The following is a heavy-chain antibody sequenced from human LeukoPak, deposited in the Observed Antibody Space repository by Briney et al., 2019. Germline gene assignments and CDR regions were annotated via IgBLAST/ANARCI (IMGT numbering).Heavy chain of an antibody. J-gene: IGHJ4*02. V-gene: IGHV4-61*01. D-gene: IGHD6-25*01. CDR2: IYYSGST. Sequence: ESGPTLVNPSETLSLTCTVSGGSVSSGPYYWSWIRQPPGRGLEWIGYIYYSGSTNYSPSLKRRVTISLDTSKNQFSLKLISFCATVKAVYSSAGDLGGLVDYWGQGTLVTVSS. CDR3: AGDLGGLVDY. CDR1: GGSVSSGPYY.